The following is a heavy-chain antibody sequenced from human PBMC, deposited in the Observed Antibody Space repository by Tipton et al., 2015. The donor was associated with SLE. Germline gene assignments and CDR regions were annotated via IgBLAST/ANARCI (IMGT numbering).Heavy chain of an antibody. CDR3: PYSSSSDYYYSFDV. D-gene: IGHD4-11*01. Sequence: SLRLSCAASGFTFTTYAMSWVRQAPGKGLEWVSRINTEGTAPSYADSVKGRFTISRDNAKNTLYLQINNLRAEDTGVYYCPYSSSSDYYYSFDVWGQGTPVIISS. V-gene: IGHV3-74*01. CDR2: INTEGTAP. CDR1: GFTFTTYA. J-gene: IGHJ6*02.